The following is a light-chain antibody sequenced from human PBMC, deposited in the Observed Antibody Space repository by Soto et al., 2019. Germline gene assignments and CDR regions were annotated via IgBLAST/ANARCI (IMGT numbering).Light chain of an antibody. Sequence: QSVLTQPPSASGTPGQRVTISCSGSSSNIGSNSVYWYQQLPGTAPKLLIYRNNQRPSGVPDRFSGSKSGTSASLAISGLRSEDEADYYCAAWDGSLSGWVFGGGTKLTVL. V-gene: IGLV1-47*01. CDR2: RNN. J-gene: IGLJ3*02. CDR3: AAWDGSLSGWV. CDR1: SSNIGSNS.